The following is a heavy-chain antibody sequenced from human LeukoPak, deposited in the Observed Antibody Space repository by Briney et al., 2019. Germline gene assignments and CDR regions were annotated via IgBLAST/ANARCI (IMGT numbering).Heavy chain of an antibody. CDR3: ARLYDRSYYFDY. Sequence: PSETLSLTCAVSGGSISSSNWWSWVRQPPGKGLEWIGEIYHSGTTNYNPSLKSRVTISVDTSKNQFSLKLSSVTAADTAVYYCARLYDRSYYFDYWGQGTLVTVSS. CDR1: GGSISSSNW. V-gene: IGHV4-4*02. D-gene: IGHD3-22*01. J-gene: IGHJ4*02. CDR2: IYHSGTT.